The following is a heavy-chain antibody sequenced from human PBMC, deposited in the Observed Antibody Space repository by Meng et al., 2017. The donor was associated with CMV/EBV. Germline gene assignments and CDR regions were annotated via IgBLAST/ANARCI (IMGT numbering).Heavy chain of an antibody. Sequence: GGSLRLSCAASGFTFSSYAMSWVRQAPGKGLEWVSVIYSGGSSTYYADSVKGRFTISRDNSKNTLYLQTNSLRAEDTAVYYCAKGKRFLEWLFDYWGQGTLVTVSS. V-gene: IGHV3-23*03. CDR1: GFTFSSYA. D-gene: IGHD3-3*01. J-gene: IGHJ4*02. CDR3: AKGKRFLEWLFDY. CDR2: IYSGGSST.